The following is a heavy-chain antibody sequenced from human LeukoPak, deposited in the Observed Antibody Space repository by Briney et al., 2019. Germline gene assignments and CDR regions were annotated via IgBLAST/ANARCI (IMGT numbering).Heavy chain of an antibody. D-gene: IGHD3-22*01. CDR1: GYTLTELS. J-gene: IGHJ5*02. Sequence: ASVKVSCKVSGYTLTELSMHWVRQAPGKGLEWMGGFDPEDGETIYAQKFQGRVTMTKDTSTDTAYMELSSLRSEDTAVYYCATVLTYYYDSSGYTWGQGTLATVSS. CDR3: ATVLTYYYDSSGYT. V-gene: IGHV1-24*01. CDR2: FDPEDGET.